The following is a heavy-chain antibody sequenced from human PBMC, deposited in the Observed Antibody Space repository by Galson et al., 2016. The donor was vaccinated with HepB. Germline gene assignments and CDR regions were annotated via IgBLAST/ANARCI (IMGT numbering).Heavy chain of an antibody. CDR1: GFTFTNYV. Sequence: SVKVSCKASGFTFTNYVIHWVRQAPGQRLEWMGWINAGNGNTKYSQKFQGKVTLTRDTSASTAYMEPSSLNSEDTSVYYCAREEGSVVLAGFDTWGQGTLVTVSS. D-gene: IGHD2-2*01. CDR3: AREEGSVVLAGFDT. J-gene: IGHJ5*02. V-gene: IGHV1-3*01. CDR2: INAGNGNT.